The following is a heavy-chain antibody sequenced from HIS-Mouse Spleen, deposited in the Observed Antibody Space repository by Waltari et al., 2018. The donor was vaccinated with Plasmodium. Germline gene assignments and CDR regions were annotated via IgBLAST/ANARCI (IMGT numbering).Heavy chain of an antibody. J-gene: IGHJ2*01. CDR1: GFTFRSFW. V-gene: IGHV3-7*01. D-gene: IGHD6-13*01. CDR2: IKQDGSEK. CDR3: ASSWYWYFDL. Sequence: EVQLVESGGGLVQPGGSLSLSCAASGFTFRSFWMSWVRRAPGKGLEWVANIKQDGSEKYYVDSVKGRFTISRDNAKNSLYLQMNSLRAEDTAVYYCASSWYWYFDLWGRGTLVTVSS.